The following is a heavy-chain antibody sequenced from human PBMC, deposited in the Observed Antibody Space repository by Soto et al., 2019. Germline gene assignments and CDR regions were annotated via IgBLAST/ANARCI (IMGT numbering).Heavy chain of an antibody. D-gene: IGHD3-16*01. CDR1: GGSVTSGSYF. J-gene: IGHJ4*02. CDR2: IYYSGST. CDR3: ARRYGGNFDY. Sequence: SETLSLTCTVSGGSVTSGSYFWSWIRQPPGKGLEWIGYIYYSGSTNYNPSLKSRVTISADTSKNQFSLKLSSVTAADTAVYYCARRYGGNFDYWGQGTLVTVSS. V-gene: IGHV4-61*01.